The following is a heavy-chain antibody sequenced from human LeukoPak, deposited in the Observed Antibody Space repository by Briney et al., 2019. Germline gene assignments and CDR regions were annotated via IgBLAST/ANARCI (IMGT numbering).Heavy chain of an antibody. D-gene: IGHD3-9*01. CDR1: GFTFSTNA. V-gene: IGHV3-23*01. Sequence: PGGSLRLSCLTSGFTFSTNAMSWVRQAPGKGLEWISGISGSGASTYYADSVKGRFTISRDNSKNTLYLQMNSLRAEDTAVYYCAKDLSASDYDILTGLDYWGQGTLVTVSS. CDR3: AKDLSASDYDILTGLDY. J-gene: IGHJ4*02. CDR2: ISGSGAST.